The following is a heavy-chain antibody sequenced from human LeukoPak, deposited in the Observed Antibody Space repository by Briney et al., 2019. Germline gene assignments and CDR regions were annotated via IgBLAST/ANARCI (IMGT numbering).Heavy chain of an antibody. CDR1: GASISSSHW. J-gene: IGHJ4*02. D-gene: IGHD3-22*01. V-gene: IGHV4-4*02. CDR2: TYHSDYT. CDR3: ARQAYDSSGYYYRPWVFDY. Sequence: PSGTLSLTCAVSGASISSSHWWSWVRQSPGKGLEWIGNTYHSDYTNYNPSLKSRATISVDKSRNQLSLKVSSVTAADTAVYYCARQAYDSSGYYYRPWVFDYWGQGTLVTVPS.